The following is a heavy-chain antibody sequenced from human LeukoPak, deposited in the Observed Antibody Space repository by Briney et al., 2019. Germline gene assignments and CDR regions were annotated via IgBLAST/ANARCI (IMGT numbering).Heavy chain of an antibody. J-gene: IGHJ4*02. V-gene: IGHV3-53*01. CDR3: GRLGIGYSSGWYVDY. Sequence: GGSLRLSCAASGFTFSDYYMSWVRQAPGKGLEWVSVIYSDRSTYYADSVKGRFTISRDNSKNTLYLQMNSLRAEDTAVYYCGRLGIGYSSGWYVDYWGQGTLVTVSS. CDR2: IYSDRST. D-gene: IGHD6-19*01. CDR1: GFTFSDYY.